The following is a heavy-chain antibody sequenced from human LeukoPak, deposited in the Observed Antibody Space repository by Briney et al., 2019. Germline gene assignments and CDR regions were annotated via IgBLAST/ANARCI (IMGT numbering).Heavy chain of an antibody. Sequence: GGSLRLSCAASGITVSSNYMSWVRQAPGKGLEWVSIIYSGGSTYYTDSVKGRFTIFRDYSKNTLNLQMNSLRAEDTAVYYCAARDNGYYYGMDVWGQGTTVIVSS. J-gene: IGHJ6*02. CDR3: AARDNGYYYGMDV. CDR2: IYSGGST. CDR1: GITVSSNY. V-gene: IGHV3-66*01. D-gene: IGHD1-1*01.